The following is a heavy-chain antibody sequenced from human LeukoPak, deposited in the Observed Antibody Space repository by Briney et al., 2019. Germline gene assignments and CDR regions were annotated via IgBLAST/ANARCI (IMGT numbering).Heavy chain of an antibody. CDR2: VHPDSGNT. D-gene: IGHD1-14*01. J-gene: IGHJ5*02. CDR3: ARGPRNDP. CDR1: GYPFSTWE. Sequence: ASVKVSCKTSGYPFSTWEINWVRQGAGQGLEWLGWVHPDSGNTDYAQKFRGRVTMSRDTSTSTAYMELSGLRLDDTAVYFCARGPRNDPWGQGTLVTVSS. V-gene: IGHV1-8*01.